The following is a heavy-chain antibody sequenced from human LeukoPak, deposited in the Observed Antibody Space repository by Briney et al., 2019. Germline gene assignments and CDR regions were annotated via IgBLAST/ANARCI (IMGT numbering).Heavy chain of an antibody. CDR3: ARLYYDSSGYYQICYFDY. CDR1: GGSISSSSYY. Sequence: AETLCVTCTVSGGSISSSSYYWGWIRQPPGKGLEWIGSIYYSGSTYYNPSLKSRVTISVDTSKNQFSLNLSSVTAADTAVYYCARLYYDSSGYYQICYFDYWGQGTLVTVSS. V-gene: IGHV4-39*01. J-gene: IGHJ4*02. CDR2: IYYSGST. D-gene: IGHD3-22*01.